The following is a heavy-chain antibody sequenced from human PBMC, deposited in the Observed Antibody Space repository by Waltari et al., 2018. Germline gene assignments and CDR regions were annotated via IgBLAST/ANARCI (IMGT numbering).Heavy chain of an antibody. CDR2: MNPNSGNT. D-gene: IGHD2-21*02. Sequence: QVQLVQSGAEVKKPGASVKVSCKASGYTFTSYDINWVRQATGQGLEWMGWMNPNSGNTGYAQKFQGRVTRTRNTSISTAYMERSRLRSEDTAVYYCARGPLKGGNLGARYYFDYWGQGTLVTVSS. V-gene: IGHV1-8*01. J-gene: IGHJ4*02. CDR3: ARGPLKGGNLGARYYFDY. CDR1: GYTFTSYD.